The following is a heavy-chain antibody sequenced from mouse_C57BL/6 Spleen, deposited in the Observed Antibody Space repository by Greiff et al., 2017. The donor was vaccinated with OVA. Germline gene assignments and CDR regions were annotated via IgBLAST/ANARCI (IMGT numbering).Heavy chain of an antibody. CDR2: IYPGRGST. Sequence: QVQLQQPGAELVKPGASVKMSCKASGYTFTSYWITWVKQRPGQGLEWIGDIYPGRGSTNYNEKFKSKATLTVDTSSSTADMQLSSLTSEDSAVYYCAILRFSYAMDFWGQGTSVTVSS. D-gene: IGHD1-1*01. V-gene: IGHV1-55*01. CDR1: GYTFTSYW. CDR3: AILRFSYAMDF. J-gene: IGHJ4*01.